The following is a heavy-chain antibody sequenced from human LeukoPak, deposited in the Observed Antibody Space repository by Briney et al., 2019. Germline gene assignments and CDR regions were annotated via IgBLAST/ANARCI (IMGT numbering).Heavy chain of an antibody. D-gene: IGHD2-2*01. J-gene: IGHJ6*02. V-gene: IGHV4-34*01. Sequence: SETLSLTCAVYVGSFSGYYWSWIRQPPGKGLEWIGEINHSGSTNYNPSLKSRVTISVDTSKNQFSLKLSSVTAADTAVYYCARDSGDCSSTSCLLYGMDVWGQGTTVTVSS. CDR1: VGSFSGYY. CDR2: INHSGST. CDR3: ARDSGDCSSTSCLLYGMDV.